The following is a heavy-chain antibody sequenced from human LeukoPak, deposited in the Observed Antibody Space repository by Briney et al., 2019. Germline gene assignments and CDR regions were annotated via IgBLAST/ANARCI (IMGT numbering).Heavy chain of an antibody. J-gene: IGHJ4*02. D-gene: IGHD2-2*01. CDR3: AKDFRGYCSSTSCPAPLFDY. V-gene: IGHV3-30-3*01. CDR1: GFTFSSYA. Sequence: PGRSLRLSCAASGFTFSSYAMHWVRQAPGKGLEWVAVISYDGSNKYYADSVKGRFTISRDNSKNTLYLQMNSLRAEDTAVYYCAKDFRGYCSSTSCPAPLFDYWGQGTLVTVSS. CDR2: ISYDGSNK.